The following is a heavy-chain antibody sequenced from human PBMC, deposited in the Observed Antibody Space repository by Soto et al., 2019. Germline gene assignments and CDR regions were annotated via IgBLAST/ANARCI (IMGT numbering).Heavy chain of an antibody. Sequence: GGSLRLSCAASGFTFSSYAMSWVRQAPGKGLEWASAISGSGGSTYYADSVKGRFTISRDNSKNTLYLQMNSLRAEDTAVYYCAKAPGYSSGWLNDYWGQGTLVTVSS. V-gene: IGHV3-23*01. D-gene: IGHD6-19*01. CDR3: AKAPGYSSGWLNDY. CDR1: GFTFSSYA. J-gene: IGHJ4*02. CDR2: ISGSGGST.